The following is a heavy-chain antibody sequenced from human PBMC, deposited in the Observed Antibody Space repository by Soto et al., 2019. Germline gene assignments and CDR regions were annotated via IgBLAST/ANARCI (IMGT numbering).Heavy chain of an antibody. Sequence: QVQLVQCGAEVKTPGASVKVSCKASGYTLTSYDINWVRQATGQGLEWMGWMNPNSGNSRYAQKFQGRVTMTRNISISTAYMELSSLRSEDTAVYYCARCEEAGGGGSCRMDVWGKGTTVTVSS. CDR1: GYTLTSYD. J-gene: IGHJ6*03. D-gene: IGHD2-15*01. CDR3: ARCEEAGGGGSCRMDV. CDR2: MNPNSGNS. V-gene: IGHV1-8*01.